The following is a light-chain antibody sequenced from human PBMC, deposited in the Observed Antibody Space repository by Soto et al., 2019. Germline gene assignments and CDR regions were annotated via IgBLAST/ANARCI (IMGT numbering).Light chain of an antibody. CDR2: DAS. V-gene: IGKV3-11*01. Sequence: EIVLTQSQATLSLSPGERATLSCRASQGVSSYLAWCQQKPGQAPRLLIYDASNRATGIPARFSGSGSGTDFTLTISSLEPEDFAVYYCQQRSNWLSLTFGGGTKVEIK. CDR1: QGVSSY. CDR3: QQRSNWLSLT. J-gene: IGKJ4*01.